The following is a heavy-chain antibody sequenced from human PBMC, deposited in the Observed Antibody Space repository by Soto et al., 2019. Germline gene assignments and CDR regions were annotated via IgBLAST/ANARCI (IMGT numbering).Heavy chain of an antibody. D-gene: IGHD6-13*01. Sequence: GGSLRLSCAASGFTFSSYGMHWVRQAPGKGLEWVAVISYDGSNKYYADSVKGRFTISRDNSKNTLYLQMNSLRAEDTAVYYCAKDLSSSWDQASYYYYGMDVWGQGTTVTVSS. CDR2: ISYDGSNK. V-gene: IGHV3-30*18. J-gene: IGHJ6*02. CDR3: AKDLSSSWDQASYYYYGMDV. CDR1: GFTFSSYG.